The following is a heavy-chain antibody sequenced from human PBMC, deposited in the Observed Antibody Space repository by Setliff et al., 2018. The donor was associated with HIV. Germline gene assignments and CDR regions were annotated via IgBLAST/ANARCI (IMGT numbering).Heavy chain of an antibody. V-gene: IGHV3-53*05. D-gene: IGHD6-13*01. CDR3: ARDCRVGWVFTYGMDV. CDR2: FYRGGNT. Sequence: PGGSLRLSCAASGFSVSYNYISWVRQAPGKGLEWVSVFYRGGNTYYADSVKGRFTISRDNSKNTVYLQMNSLRPEDTAVYYCARDCRVGWVFTYGMDVWGQGTLVTVSS. CDR1: GFSVSYNY. J-gene: IGHJ6*02.